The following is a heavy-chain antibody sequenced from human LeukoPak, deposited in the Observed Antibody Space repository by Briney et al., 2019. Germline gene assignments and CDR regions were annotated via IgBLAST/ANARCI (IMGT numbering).Heavy chain of an antibody. Sequence: SQTLSLTCTVSGGSISSDAYYWSWIRQHPGKGLEWIGYIYYSGSTYYHPSLKSRVTISVDTSKNQFSLKLSSVTAADTAVYYCARVHYDILTGYTFFFDYWGQGTLFTVSS. CDR1: GGSISSDAYY. CDR2: IYYSGST. V-gene: IGHV4-31*03. D-gene: IGHD3-9*01. J-gene: IGHJ4*02. CDR3: ARVHYDILTGYTFFFDY.